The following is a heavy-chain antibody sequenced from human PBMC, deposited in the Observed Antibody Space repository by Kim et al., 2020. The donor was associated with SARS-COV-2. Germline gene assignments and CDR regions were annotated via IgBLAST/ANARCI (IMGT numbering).Heavy chain of an antibody. J-gene: IGHJ6*03. Sequence: SETLSLTCAVYGGSFSGYYWSWIRQPPGKGLEWIGEINHSGSTNYNPSLKSRVTISVDTSKNQFSLKLSSVTAADTAVYYCARGGGRLHPKSLLFYMDVWGKGTTVTVSS. CDR3: ARGGGRLHPKSLLFYMDV. CDR1: GGSFSGYY. D-gene: IGHD3-16*01. V-gene: IGHV4-34*01. CDR2: INHSGST.